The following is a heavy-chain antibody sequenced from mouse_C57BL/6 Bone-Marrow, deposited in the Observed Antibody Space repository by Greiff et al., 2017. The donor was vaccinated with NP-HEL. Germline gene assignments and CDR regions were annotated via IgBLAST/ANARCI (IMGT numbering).Heavy chain of an antibody. D-gene: IGHD3-2*02. CDR2: IDPSDSYT. J-gene: IGHJ3*01. Sequence: QVQLQQPGAELVKPGASVKLSCKASGYTFTSYWMQWVKQRPGQGLEWIGEIDPSDSYTNYTQKFKGKATLTVDTSSSTAYMQLSSLTSEDSAVYYCARQLRLGFAYWGQGTLVTVSA. CDR1: GYTFTSYW. CDR3: ARQLRLGFAY. V-gene: IGHV1-50*01.